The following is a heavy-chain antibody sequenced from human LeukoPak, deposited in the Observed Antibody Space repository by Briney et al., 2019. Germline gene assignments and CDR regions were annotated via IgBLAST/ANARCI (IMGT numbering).Heavy chain of an antibody. J-gene: IGHJ4*02. CDR1: GGSISSYY. V-gene: IGHV4-59*01. CDR3: ARGVSSLDYFEY. Sequence: SSETLSLTCTVSGGSISSYYWSWIRQPPGKGLEWIGYIYYSGSTKYNPSLKSRVTISVDTSKNQFSLKLNSVTAADTAVYYCARGVSSLDYFEYWGQGTLVTVSS. D-gene: IGHD3-16*01. CDR2: IYYSGST.